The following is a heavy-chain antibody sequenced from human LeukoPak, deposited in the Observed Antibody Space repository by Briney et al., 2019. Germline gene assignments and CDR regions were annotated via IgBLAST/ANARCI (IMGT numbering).Heavy chain of an antibody. Sequence: GGSLRLSCAASGFTFSSYEMNWVRPAPGKGLEWVSGISGSGDSTYYADSVKGRFTISRDNSKNTLYLQMSSLRAEDTAVYYCARRSGIAVAGAFDYWGQGTLVTVSS. J-gene: IGHJ4*02. D-gene: IGHD6-19*01. CDR1: GFTFSSYE. CDR3: ARRSGIAVAGAFDY. CDR2: ISGSGDST. V-gene: IGHV3-23*01.